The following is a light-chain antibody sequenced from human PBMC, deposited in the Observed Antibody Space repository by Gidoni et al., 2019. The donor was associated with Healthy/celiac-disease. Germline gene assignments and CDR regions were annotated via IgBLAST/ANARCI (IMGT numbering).Light chain of an antibody. Sequence: QSALTQPAYVSGSPGQSITISCTGTSSDVGGYNYVPWYHQHPGKAPKLMIYEVSNRPSGVSNRFSGSKSGNTASLTISGLQAEDEADYYCSSYTSSSTLYVFGTGTKVTVL. CDR2: EVS. CDR3: SSYTSSSTLYV. V-gene: IGLV2-14*01. J-gene: IGLJ1*01. CDR1: SSDVGGYNY.